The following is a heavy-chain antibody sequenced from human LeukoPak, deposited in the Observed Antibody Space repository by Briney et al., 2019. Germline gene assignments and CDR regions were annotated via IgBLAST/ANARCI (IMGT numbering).Heavy chain of an antibody. Sequence: GGSLRLSCAASGFTFSSYAMSWVRQAPGKGLEWVSTISAGGTNTYYAGSVKGRFTISRDNSENTLYLQMNSLRAEDTVVYYCAKDVLAAAGYYFDSWGQGTLVTVSS. J-gene: IGHJ4*02. V-gene: IGHV3-23*01. D-gene: IGHD6-13*01. CDR1: GFTFSSYA. CDR3: AKDVLAAAGYYFDS. CDR2: ISAGGTNT.